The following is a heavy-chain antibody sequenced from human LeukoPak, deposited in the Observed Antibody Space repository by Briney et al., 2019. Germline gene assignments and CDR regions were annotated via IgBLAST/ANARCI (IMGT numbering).Heavy chain of an antibody. J-gene: IGHJ4*02. CDR3: ARGRGSDY. CDR2: IKQDGSEK. CDR1: GFTFSSYW. V-gene: IGHV3-7*01. D-gene: IGHD1-1*01. Sequence: PGGSLRLSCPASGFTFSSYWMSWVRQAPGKGLEWVANIKQDGSEKYYVDSVKGRFTTSRDSTKKSLYLEMNSLRAEDTAVYYCARGRGSDYWGQGTLVTVSS.